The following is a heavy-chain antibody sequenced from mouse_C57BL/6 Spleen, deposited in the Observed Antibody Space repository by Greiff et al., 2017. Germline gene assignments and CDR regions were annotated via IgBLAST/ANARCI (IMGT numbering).Heavy chain of an antibody. J-gene: IGHJ1*03. Sequence: DVMLVESGGGLVKPGGSLKLSCAASGFTFSSYAMSWVRQTPEKRLEWVATISDGGSYTYYPDNVKGRFTISRDNAKNNLYLQMSHLKSEDTAMYYCATYTVVDWYFDVWGTGTTVTVSS. CDR1: GFTFSSYA. D-gene: IGHD1-1*01. CDR3: ATYTVVDWYFDV. V-gene: IGHV5-4*03. CDR2: ISDGGSYT.